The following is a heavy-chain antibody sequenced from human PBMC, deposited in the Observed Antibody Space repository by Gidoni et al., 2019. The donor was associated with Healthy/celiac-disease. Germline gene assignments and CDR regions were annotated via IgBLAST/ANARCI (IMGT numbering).Heavy chain of an antibody. V-gene: IGHV3-11*04. CDR1: GFTFSDYY. Sequence: QVQLVESGGGSVKPGGSLRPACRASGFTFSDYYMSWIRQAPGKGLEWVSYISSSGSTIYYADSVKGRFTISRDNAKNSLFLQMNSLRAEDTAVYYCAREAVEMAPDAFDIWGQGTMVTVSS. D-gene: IGHD2-15*01. CDR3: AREAVEMAPDAFDI. J-gene: IGHJ3*02. CDR2: ISSSGSTI.